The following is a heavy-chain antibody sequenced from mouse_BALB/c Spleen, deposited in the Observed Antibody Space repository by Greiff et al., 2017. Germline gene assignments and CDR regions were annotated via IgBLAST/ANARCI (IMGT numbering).Heavy chain of an antibody. CDR3: ARGVRGY. J-gene: IGHJ4*01. CDR2: ISYDGSN. CDR1: GYSITSGYF. V-gene: IGHV3-6*02. D-gene: IGHD2-14*01. Sequence: VQLQQSGPGLVKPSQSLSLTCSVTGYSITSGYFWNWLRQFPGNKLEWMGYISYDGSNNYNPSLKNRISITRDTSKNQFFLKLNSVTTEDTATYYCARGVRGYWGQGTSVTVSS.